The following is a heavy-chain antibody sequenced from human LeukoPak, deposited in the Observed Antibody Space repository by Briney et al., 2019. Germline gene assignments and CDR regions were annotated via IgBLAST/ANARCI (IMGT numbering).Heavy chain of an antibody. V-gene: IGHV4-61*08. CDR2: IYYSGST. CDR1: GGSISSGGYY. D-gene: IGHD6-13*01. Sequence: PSETLSLTCSVSGGSISSGGYYWSWIRQHPGKGLEWIGYIYYSGSTNYNPSLKSRVTISVDTSKNQFSLKLSSVTAADTAVYYCARHFSSSWYAGYSSYYYYGMDVWGQGTTVTVSS. J-gene: IGHJ6*02. CDR3: ARHFSSSWYAGYSSYYYYGMDV.